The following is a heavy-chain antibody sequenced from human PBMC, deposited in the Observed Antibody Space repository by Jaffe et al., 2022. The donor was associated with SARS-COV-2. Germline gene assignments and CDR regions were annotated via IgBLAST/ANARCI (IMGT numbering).Heavy chain of an antibody. CDR3: ARDLDWFDP. J-gene: IGHJ5*02. Sequence: EVQLVESGGGLVQPGGSLRLSCTASGYTFSSFSMTWVRQAPGKGLEWVSAISGIGTTTYYADSVKGRFTISRDNSKNILYLQMKSLRAEDTAIYHCARDLDWFDPWGQGTLVTVSP. CDR1: GYTFSSFS. V-gene: IGHV3-23*04. CDR2: ISGIGTTT.